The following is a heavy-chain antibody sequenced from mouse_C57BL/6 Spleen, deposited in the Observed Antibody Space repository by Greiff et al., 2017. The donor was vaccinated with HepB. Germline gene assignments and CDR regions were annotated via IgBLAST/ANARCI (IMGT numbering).Heavy chain of an antibody. CDR2: ISSSGST. D-gene: IGHD2-4*01. V-gene: IGHV3-4*01. CDR3: AKIYYDYDSAWFAY. J-gene: IGHJ3*01. Sequence: DVKLQESGPALVKPSQSVSLTCTVSGYSITNGNHWWIWHRPVSGSKWDWIGYISSSGSTDNNPSLNSRISITSNTSRNQLFLQLNSVTTDDIATYYGAKIYYDYDSAWFAYWGQGTLVTVSA. CDR1: GYSITNGNHW.